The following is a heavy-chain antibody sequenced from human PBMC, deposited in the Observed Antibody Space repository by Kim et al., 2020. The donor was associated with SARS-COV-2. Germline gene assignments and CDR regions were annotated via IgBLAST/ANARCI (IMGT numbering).Heavy chain of an antibody. CDR3: AKDGSGSYYGFYYYYGMDV. V-gene: IGHV3-23*01. Sequence: GGSLRLSCAASGFTFSSYAMSWVRQAPGKGLEWVSAISGSGGSTYYADSVKGRFTISRDNSKNTLYLQMNSLRAEDTAVYYCAKDGSGSYYGFYYYYGMDVWGQGTTITVSS. J-gene: IGHJ6*02. CDR2: ISGSGGST. D-gene: IGHD3-10*01. CDR1: GFTFSSYA.